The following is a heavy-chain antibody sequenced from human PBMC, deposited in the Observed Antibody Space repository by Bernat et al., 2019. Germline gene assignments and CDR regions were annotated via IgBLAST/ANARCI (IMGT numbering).Heavy chain of an antibody. J-gene: IGHJ3*02. D-gene: IGHD6-19*01. CDR1: GFTFSSYA. Sequence: EVQLLESGGGLVQPGGSLRLSCAASGFTFSSYAMSWVRQAPGKGPEWVSAISGRGGSTSYADSVKGRFTISRNNSKNTLYLKMNSLRAEDTAVYYCAKDLRVAVAADEHDAFDIWGQGTIVTVSS. CDR3: AKDLRVAVAADEHDAFDI. V-gene: IGHV3-23*01. CDR2: ISGRGGST.